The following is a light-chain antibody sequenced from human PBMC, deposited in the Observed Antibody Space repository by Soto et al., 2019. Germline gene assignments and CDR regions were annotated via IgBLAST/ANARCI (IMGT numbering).Light chain of an antibody. Sequence: ETVLTQSPGTLSLSPGERATLFCRASQSVSNNYLAWYQQKPGQAPRLLIYGASSRATGIPDRFSGSGSGTDFRLTISSLQSEDFAVYFCQQYALWPITFGGGTNVEI. CDR2: GAS. CDR3: QQYALWPIT. J-gene: IGKJ4*01. V-gene: IGKV3-20*01. CDR1: QSVSNNY.